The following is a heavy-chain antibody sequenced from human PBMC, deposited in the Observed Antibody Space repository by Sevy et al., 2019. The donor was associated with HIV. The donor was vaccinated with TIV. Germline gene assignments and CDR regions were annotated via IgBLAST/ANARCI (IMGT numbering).Heavy chain of an antibody. Sequence: SETLSLTCTVSGGSISSGGYYWSWIRQHPGKGLEWIGYIYYSGSTYYNPSLKSRVTISVDTSKNQFSLKLSSVTAADTAVYYCARGGGGITIFGVVTPTGLDYWGPGTLVTVSS. CDR3: ARGGGGITIFGVVTPTGLDY. V-gene: IGHV4-31*03. CDR2: IYYSGST. CDR1: GGSISSGGYY. D-gene: IGHD3-3*01. J-gene: IGHJ4*02.